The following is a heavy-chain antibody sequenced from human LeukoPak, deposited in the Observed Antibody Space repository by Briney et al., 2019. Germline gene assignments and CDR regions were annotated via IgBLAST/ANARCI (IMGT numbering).Heavy chain of an antibody. Sequence: ASVKVSCKASGYTFTSYYMHWVRQAPGQGLEWMGIINPSGGSTSYAQKFQCRVTMTRDTSTSTVYMELSSLRSEDTAVYYCARVRGSSWPTYYFDYWGQGTLVTVSS. V-gene: IGHV1-46*01. CDR2: INPSGGST. CDR1: GYTFTSYY. J-gene: IGHJ4*02. CDR3: ARVRGSSWPTYYFDY. D-gene: IGHD6-13*01.